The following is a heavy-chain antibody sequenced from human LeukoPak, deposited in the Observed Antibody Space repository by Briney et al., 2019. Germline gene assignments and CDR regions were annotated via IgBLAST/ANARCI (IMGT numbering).Heavy chain of an antibody. CDR2: ISAYNGNT. J-gene: IGHJ5*02. CDR3: ARDRAPAPGENWFDP. V-gene: IGHV1-18*01. CDR1: GYTFTSYG. D-gene: IGHD3-16*01. Sequence: ASVKVSCKASGYTFTSYGISWVRQAPGQGPEWMGWISAYNGNTNYAQKLQGRVTMTTDTSTSTAYMELRSLRSDDTAVYYCARDRAPAPGENWFDPWGQGTLVTVSS.